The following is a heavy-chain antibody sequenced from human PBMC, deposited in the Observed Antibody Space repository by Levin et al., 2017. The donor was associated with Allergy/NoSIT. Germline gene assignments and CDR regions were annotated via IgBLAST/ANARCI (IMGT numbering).Heavy chain of an antibody. Sequence: LSLTCAGSGFTFSDHYIDWVRQAPGKGLEWVGRIRDKANSYTTEYAASVKGRFTLSRDDSKNSVFLQMKSLKTEDTDLYDCVRSVAAAGTWDSWGQGTLVTVSS. V-gene: IGHV3-72*01. CDR1: GFTFSDHY. CDR2: IRDKANSYTT. D-gene: IGHD6-13*01. CDR3: VRSVAAAGTWDS. J-gene: IGHJ4*02.